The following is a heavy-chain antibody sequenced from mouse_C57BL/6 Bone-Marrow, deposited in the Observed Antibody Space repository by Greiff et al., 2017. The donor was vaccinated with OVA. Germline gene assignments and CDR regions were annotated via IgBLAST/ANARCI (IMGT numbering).Heavy chain of an antibody. V-gene: IGHV1-15*01. CDR3: TRHYYGSSYGY. D-gene: IGHD1-1*01. CDR1: GYTFTDYE. CDR2: IDPETGGT. Sequence: SGAELVRPGASVTLSCKASGYTFTDYEMHWVKQTPVHGLEWIGAIDPETGGTAYNQKFKGKAILTADKSSSTAYMELRSRTSEDSAVYYCTRHYYGSSYGYWGQGTTLTVSS. J-gene: IGHJ2*01.